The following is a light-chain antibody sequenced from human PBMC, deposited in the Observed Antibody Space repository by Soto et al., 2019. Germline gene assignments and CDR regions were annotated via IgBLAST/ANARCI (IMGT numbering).Light chain of an antibody. CDR1: SSDVGGYNY. Sequence: QSVLTQPASVSGSPGQSITISCTGTSSDVGGYNYVSWYQQHPGKAPKLMIYEVSNRPSGVSNRFSGPKSGNTASLTISGLQAEDEADYYCSSYTSGSTLVFGTGTKVTVL. CDR3: SSYTSGSTLV. V-gene: IGLV2-14*01. J-gene: IGLJ1*01. CDR2: EVS.